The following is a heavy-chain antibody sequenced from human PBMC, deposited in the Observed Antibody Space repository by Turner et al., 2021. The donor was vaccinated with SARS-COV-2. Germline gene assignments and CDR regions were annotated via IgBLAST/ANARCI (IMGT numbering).Heavy chain of an antibody. CDR2: VNKDGGGW. V-gene: IGHV3-7*01. D-gene: IGHD1-1*01. CDR3: AIWTSSSENF. J-gene: IGHJ4*02. Sequence: EVQVVESGGGLVEPGGSLRLSCTASGFMFTTFWVNWVRQAPGKGLEWVANVNKDGGGWGCVDSVKGRFTLSRDNARNSFYLQMNSLRADDTAMYYCAIWTSSSENFWGQGTLVNVSS. CDR1: GFMFTTFW.